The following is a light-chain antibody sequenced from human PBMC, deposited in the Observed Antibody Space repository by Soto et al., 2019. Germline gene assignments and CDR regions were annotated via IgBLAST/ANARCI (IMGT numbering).Light chain of an antibody. CDR2: EVS. J-gene: IGLJ1*01. CDR3: SSYAGSNNYV. CDR1: SSDVGAHNF. V-gene: IGLV2-8*01. Sequence: QSALTQPPSASGSPGQSVTISCTGTSSDVGAHNFVSWHQRHPGKAPKLMIYEVSKRPSGVPDRFSGSKSGNTASLTVSGHQAEDEADYYCSSYAGSNNYVFGPGTK.